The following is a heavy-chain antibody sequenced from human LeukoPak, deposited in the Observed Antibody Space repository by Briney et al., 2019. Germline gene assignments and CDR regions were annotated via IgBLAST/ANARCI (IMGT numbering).Heavy chain of an antibody. Sequence: GGSLRLSCAASGFTFSSYAMHWVRQAPGKGLEYVSAISSNGGSTYYANSVKGRFTISRDNSKNTLYLQMGSLRAEDMAVYYCARRIGQGGPGYYFDYWGQGTLVTVSS. D-gene: IGHD2-15*01. CDR2: ISSNGGST. V-gene: IGHV3-64*01. J-gene: IGHJ4*02. CDR1: GFTFSSYA. CDR3: ARRIGQGGPGYYFDY.